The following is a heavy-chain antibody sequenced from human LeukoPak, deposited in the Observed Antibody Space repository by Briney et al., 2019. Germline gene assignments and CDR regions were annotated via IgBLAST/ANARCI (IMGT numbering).Heavy chain of an antibody. V-gene: IGHV1-3*04. CDR2: INTGNGDT. Sequence: GASVKVSCKGSGYTFTEYAMNWVRQAPGQRLEWMAWINTGNGDTKYSPKFQDRVTLTSDTSASTAYMEMSSLTSEDTAVYFCACRPDIPVAGSDYWGQGSLVTVSS. D-gene: IGHD6-19*01. CDR1: GYTFTEYA. J-gene: IGHJ4*02. CDR3: ACRPDIPVAGSDY.